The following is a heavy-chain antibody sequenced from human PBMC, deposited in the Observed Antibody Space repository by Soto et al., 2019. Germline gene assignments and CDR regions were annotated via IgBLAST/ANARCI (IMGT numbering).Heavy chain of an antibody. D-gene: IGHD6-13*01. CDR2: ISAYNGNT. V-gene: IGHV1-18*04. J-gene: IGHJ6*02. CDR1: GYTFTSYG. Sequence: QVQLVQSGAEVKKPGASVKVSCKASGYTFTSYGISWVRQAPGQGLEWMGWISAYNGNTNDAQKLQGRVTMTTDTSTSTAYMELRSLRSDDTAVYYCARVRVGIEHQLVIYYGMDVWGQGTTVTVSS. CDR3: ARVRVGIEHQLVIYYGMDV.